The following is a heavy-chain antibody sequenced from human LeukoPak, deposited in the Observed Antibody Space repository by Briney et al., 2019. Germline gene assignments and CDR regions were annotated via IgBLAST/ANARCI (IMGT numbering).Heavy chain of an antibody. Sequence: SETLSLTCTVSGGSISSYYWSWVRQPPGKALEWIGNIFYSGSTYYSPSLKSRVTISLDTSRNQFSLNLKSVTAADTAIYYCAREGLAARRGAFDIWGQGTVVSVSS. CDR2: IFYSGST. D-gene: IGHD6-6*01. CDR3: AREGLAARRGAFDI. V-gene: IGHV4-59*01. CDR1: GGSISSYY. J-gene: IGHJ3*02.